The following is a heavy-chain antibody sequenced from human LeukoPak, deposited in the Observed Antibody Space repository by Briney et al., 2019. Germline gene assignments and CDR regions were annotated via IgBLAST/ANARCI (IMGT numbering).Heavy chain of an antibody. J-gene: IGHJ4*02. D-gene: IGHD3-22*01. Sequence: GGSLRLSCAASGFTFSSYAMSWVRQAPGKGLEWVSAISGSGGSTYYADSVKGRFTISRDNSKNTLYLQMNSLRAEDTAVYYCAKDQHYYDSTGLTDYWGQGTLVTVSS. V-gene: IGHV3-23*01. CDR3: AKDQHYYDSTGLTDY. CDR1: GFTFSSYA. CDR2: ISGSGGST.